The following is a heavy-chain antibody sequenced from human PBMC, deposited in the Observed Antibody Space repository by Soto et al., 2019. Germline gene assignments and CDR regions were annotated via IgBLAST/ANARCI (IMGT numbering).Heavy chain of an antibody. V-gene: IGHV3-7*03. CDR1: GFMFSTYW. J-gene: IGHJ4*02. Sequence: EVQLVESGGGLAQPGGSLRLSCAASGFMFSTYWMNWVRQAPGEGLEWVADIKQDETEKYYVDSEKGRFTISRDNAKSSLFLQMTSLRAEDTAVYYCARGDYFGRSLDYWGQGTLVTVSS. CDR2: IKQDETEK. CDR3: ARGDYFGRSLDY. D-gene: IGHD3-10*01.